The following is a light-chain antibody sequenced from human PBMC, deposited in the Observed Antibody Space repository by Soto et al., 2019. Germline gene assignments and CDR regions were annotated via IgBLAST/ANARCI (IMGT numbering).Light chain of an antibody. Sequence: EIVMTQSPVTLSVSPGERATLSCTASQSVNNNVAWYQQNPGHTPRLLLYSASIGATGTPARFSGSGSGSDFTLTISSLQSEDFAVYYCQQYNKWPLTFGPGTKVDIK. CDR3: QQYNKWPLT. CDR2: SAS. CDR1: QSVNNN. J-gene: IGKJ3*01. V-gene: IGKV3-15*01.